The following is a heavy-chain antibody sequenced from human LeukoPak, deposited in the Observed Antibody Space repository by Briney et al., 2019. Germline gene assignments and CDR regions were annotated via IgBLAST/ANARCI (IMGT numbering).Heavy chain of an antibody. Sequence: SETLSLTCTVSGGSISNYYWSWIRQPPGKGLEWIGYIYYSGSTNYNPSLKRRVTISVDTSKNQFSLKLSSVTAADTAVYYCARHTAEKYNWFDRWGQGTLVAVSS. CDR1: GGSISNYY. J-gene: IGHJ5*02. CDR2: IYYSGST. CDR3: ARHTAEKYNWFDR. V-gene: IGHV4-59*08. D-gene: IGHD5-24*01.